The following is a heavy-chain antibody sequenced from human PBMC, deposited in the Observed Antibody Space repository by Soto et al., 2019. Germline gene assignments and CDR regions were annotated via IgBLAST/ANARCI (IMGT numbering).Heavy chain of an antibody. CDR3: ATQGRVPAVRSGMDV. D-gene: IGHD2-2*01. V-gene: IGHV3-11*01. J-gene: IGHJ6*02. CDR1: GFTFSDYY. CDR2: ISSSGSTI. Sequence: VGSLRLSCAASGFTFSDYYMSWIRQAPGKGLEWVSYISSSGSTIYYADSVKGRFTISRDNAKNSLYLQVNSLRAEDTAVYYCATQGRVPAVRSGMDVWGQGTTVTVSS.